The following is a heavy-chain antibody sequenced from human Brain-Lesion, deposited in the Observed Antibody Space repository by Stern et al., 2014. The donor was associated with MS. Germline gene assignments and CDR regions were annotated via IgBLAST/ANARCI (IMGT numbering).Heavy chain of an antibody. J-gene: IGHJ4*02. Sequence: QVQLVESGGGLVKPGGSLRLSCAASGFRFSDYYMAWVRQDPGKGLEWVSYITGSGDITNYADSVKGRFTISRDNAKNSLHLQMNSLRAEDTAVYYCVKNHYGLDYWGQGALVTVSS. D-gene: IGHD3-10*01. CDR3: VKNHYGLDY. CDR2: ITGSGDIT. CDR1: GFRFSDYY. V-gene: IGHV3-11*01.